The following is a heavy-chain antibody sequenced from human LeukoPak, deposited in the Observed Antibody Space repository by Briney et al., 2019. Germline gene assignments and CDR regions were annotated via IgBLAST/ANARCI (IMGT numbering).Heavy chain of an antibody. V-gene: IGHV1-46*01. CDR1: GYTFTSYY. D-gene: IGHD2-2*01. CDR2: INPSGGST. Sequence: ASVKVSCKASGYTFTSYYMHWVRQAPGQGLEWMGIINPSGGSTSYAQKFQGRVTMTRDTSTSTVYMELSSLRSEDTAVYCCARDLRCSSTSCYLYYGMDVWGQGTTVTVSS. CDR3: ARDLRCSSTSCYLYYGMDV. J-gene: IGHJ6*02.